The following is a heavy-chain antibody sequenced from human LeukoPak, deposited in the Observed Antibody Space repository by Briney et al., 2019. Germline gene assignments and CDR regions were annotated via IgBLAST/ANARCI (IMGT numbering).Heavy chain of an antibody. CDR1: GFTFSSYG. CDR3: APLPGGYES. Sequence: PGGSLRLSCAVSGFTFSSYGMHWVRQAPGKGLEWVAVISYDGSNKYYADSVKGRFTISRDNSKNTLYLQMNSLRAGDTAVYYCAPLPGGYESWGQGTLVTVSS. J-gene: IGHJ5*02. D-gene: IGHD5-12*01. V-gene: IGHV3-30*03. CDR2: ISYDGSNK.